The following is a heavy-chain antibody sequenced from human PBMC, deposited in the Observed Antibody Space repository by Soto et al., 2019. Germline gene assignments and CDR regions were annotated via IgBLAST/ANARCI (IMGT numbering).Heavy chain of an antibody. V-gene: IGHV4-59*08. CDR3: VRRGRGSLLDY. CDR1: GGSISSYY. D-gene: IGHD5-12*01. CDR2: IYYSGST. Sequence: PSETLSLTCTVSGGSISSYYWSWIRQPPGKGLEWIGYIYYSGSTNYNPSLKSRVTISVDTSKNQFSLKLSSVTAADTAVYYCVRRGRGSLLDYWGQGTLVTVSS. J-gene: IGHJ4*02.